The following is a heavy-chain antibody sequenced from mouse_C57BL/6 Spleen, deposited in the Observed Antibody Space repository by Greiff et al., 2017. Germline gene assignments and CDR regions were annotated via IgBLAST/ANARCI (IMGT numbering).Heavy chain of an antibody. CDR1: GFTFSDYG. Sequence: EVKLVESGGGLVKPGGSLKLSCAASGFTFSDYGMHWVRQAPEKGLEWVAYISSGSSTIYYADTVKGRFTISRDNAKNTLFLQMTSLRSEDTAMYYCARSSNYAFFFYYWGQGTTLTVSS. D-gene: IGHD2-5*01. CDR3: ARSSNYAFFFYY. V-gene: IGHV5-17*01. CDR2: ISSGSSTI. J-gene: IGHJ2*01.